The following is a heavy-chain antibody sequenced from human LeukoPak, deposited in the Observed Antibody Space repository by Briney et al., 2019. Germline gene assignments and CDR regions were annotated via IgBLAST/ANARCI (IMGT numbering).Heavy chain of an antibody. CDR3: ARWVAAAGNDYYYYMDV. V-gene: IGHV1-8*03. CDR1: GYTFTSYD. D-gene: IGHD6-13*01. Sequence: ASVKVSCNASGYTFTSYDINWVRQATGQGLEWMGWMNPNSGNTGYAQKFQGRVTITRNTSISTAYMELSSLRSEDTAVYYRARWVAAAGNDYYYYMDVWGKGTTVTVSS. CDR2: MNPNSGNT. J-gene: IGHJ6*03.